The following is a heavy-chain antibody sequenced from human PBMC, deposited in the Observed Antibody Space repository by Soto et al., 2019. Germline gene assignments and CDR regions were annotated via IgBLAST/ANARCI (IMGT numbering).Heavy chain of an antibody. J-gene: IGHJ4*02. Sequence: PGGSLRLSCAASGFTVSSNYMSWVRQAPGKGLEWVSVIYSGGSTYYADSVKGRFTISRDNSKNTLYLQMNSLRAEDTAVYYCARGFISGYLGPTFDYWGQGTLVTVSS. V-gene: IGHV3-53*01. CDR1: GFTVSSNY. CDR2: IYSGGST. D-gene: IGHD5-12*01. CDR3: ARGFISGYLGPTFDY.